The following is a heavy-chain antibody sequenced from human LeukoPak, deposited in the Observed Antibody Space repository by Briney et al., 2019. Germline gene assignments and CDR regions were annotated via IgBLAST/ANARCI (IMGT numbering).Heavy chain of an antibody. Sequence: SETLSLTCTVSGGSISRSSYYWGWIRQPPGKGLEWIGSIYYSGSTYYNPSLKSRVTISVDTSKNQFSLKLSSVTAADTAVYYCATLRYCGGGSCFPKYFQHWGQGTLVTVSS. J-gene: IGHJ1*01. CDR1: GGSISRSSYY. D-gene: IGHD2-15*01. V-gene: IGHV4-39*01. CDR2: IYYSGST. CDR3: ATLRYCGGGSCFPKYFQH.